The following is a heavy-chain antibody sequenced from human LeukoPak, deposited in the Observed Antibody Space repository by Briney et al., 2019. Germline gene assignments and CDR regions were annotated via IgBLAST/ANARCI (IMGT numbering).Heavy chain of an antibody. D-gene: IGHD2-15*01. Sequence: GGSLRLSCAASGFTFDDYAMHWVRQAPGKGLEGVSLISWDGGSTYYADSVKGRFTISRDNSKNSLYLQMNSLRAEDTALYYCAKDKAPSYCSGGSCLVWIFDYWGQGTLVTVSS. CDR2: ISWDGGST. CDR1: GFTFDDYA. V-gene: IGHV3-43D*03. CDR3: AKDKAPSYCSGGSCLVWIFDY. J-gene: IGHJ4*02.